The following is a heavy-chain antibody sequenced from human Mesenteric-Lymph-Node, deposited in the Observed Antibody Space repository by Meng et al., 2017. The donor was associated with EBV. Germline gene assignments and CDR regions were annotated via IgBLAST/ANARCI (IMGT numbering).Heavy chain of an antibody. CDR2: ISAYNGNT. CDR3: ARDCSGGSCYGRRFDY. D-gene: IGHD2-15*01. V-gene: IGHV1-18*01. Sequence: QVQLVQSGAEVKKPGXSVKVSCKAFGYTFTSYGISWVRQASGQGLEWMGWISAYNGNTNYAQKLQGRVTMTTDTSTSTAYMELRSLRSDDTAVYYCARDCSGGSCYGRRFDYWGQGTLVTVSS. CDR1: GYTFTSYG. J-gene: IGHJ4*02.